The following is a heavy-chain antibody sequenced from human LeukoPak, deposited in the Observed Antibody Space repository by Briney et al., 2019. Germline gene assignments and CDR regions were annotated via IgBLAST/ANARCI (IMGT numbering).Heavy chain of an antibody. CDR2: IYYSGST. J-gene: IGHJ5*02. D-gene: IGHD3-16*01. V-gene: IGHV4-59*08. CDR1: GGSISSYY. Sequence: PSETLSLTCMVSGGSISSYYWSWIRQPPGKGLEWIGYIYYSGSTNYNPSLKSRVTISVDTSKNQFSLKLSSVTAADTAVYYCARRSLGKGSWFDPWGQGTLVTVSS. CDR3: ARRSLGKGSWFDP.